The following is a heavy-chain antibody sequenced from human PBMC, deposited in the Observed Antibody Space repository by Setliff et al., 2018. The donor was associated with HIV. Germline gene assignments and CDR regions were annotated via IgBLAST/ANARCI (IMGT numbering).Heavy chain of an antibody. V-gene: IGHV4-38-2*01. J-gene: IGHJ6*02. CDR1: GYSISNGYY. CDR3: ARFMRGIIIRDYYYGMDV. CDR2: LYHSGNA. Sequence: NPSETLSLTCAVSGYSISNGYYWGWIRQPPGKGLEWIGNLYHSGNAYFHPSLKSRVTISVDTSKNQFSLNLTSVTAADAAVYYCARFMRGIIIRDYYYGMDVWGQGTTVTVSS. D-gene: IGHD3-10*01.